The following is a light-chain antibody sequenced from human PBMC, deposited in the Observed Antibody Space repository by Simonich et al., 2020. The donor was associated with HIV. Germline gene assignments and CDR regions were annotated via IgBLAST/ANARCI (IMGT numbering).Light chain of an antibody. CDR1: ALPKKY. CDR3: HSTDSSGNHRV. J-gene: IGLJ2*01. V-gene: IGLV3-10*01. Sequence: SYELTQPPSVSVSPGQTARITCSGDALPKKYAYWYKQRSGQAPVLVIYEDRKRRSGIPEIFSGSSSGTMATLTISGAQVEYEADYYCHSTDSSGNHRVFGGGTKLTVL. CDR2: EDR.